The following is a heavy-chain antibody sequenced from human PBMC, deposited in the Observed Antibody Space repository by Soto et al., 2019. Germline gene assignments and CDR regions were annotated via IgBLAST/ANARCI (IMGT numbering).Heavy chain of an antibody. CDR3: AKEYRITMIVVVITSFDY. D-gene: IGHD3-22*01. Sequence: KTSETLSLTCSFSGDSSSTSTYSWSWIRQPPGKALEWVGFIHRSGVTSYNPSLKSRVSISLDTSNNQCSLKLGSVTAADTAVYYCAKEYRITMIVVVITSFDYWGQGTLVTVSS. CDR1: GDSSSTSTYS. J-gene: IGHJ4*02. V-gene: IGHV4-30-2*05. CDR2: IHRSGVT.